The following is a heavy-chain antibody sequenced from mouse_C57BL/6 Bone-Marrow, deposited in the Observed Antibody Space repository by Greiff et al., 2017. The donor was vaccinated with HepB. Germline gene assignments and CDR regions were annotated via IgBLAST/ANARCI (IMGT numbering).Heavy chain of an antibody. D-gene: IGHD3-2*02. J-gene: IGHJ2*01. CDR1: GFTFSSYA. Sequence: EVNVVESGGGLVKPGGSLKLSCAASGFTFSSYAMSWVRQTPEKRLEWVATISDGGSYTYYPDNVKGRFTISRDNAKNNLYLQMSHLKSEDTAMYYCARDQGVDYWGQGTTLTVSS. CDR2: ISDGGSYT. CDR3: ARDQGVDY. V-gene: IGHV5-4*01.